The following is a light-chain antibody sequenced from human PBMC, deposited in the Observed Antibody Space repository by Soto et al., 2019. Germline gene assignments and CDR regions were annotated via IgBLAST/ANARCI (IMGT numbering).Light chain of an antibody. CDR3: YSYAGSYTVYV. Sequence: QSALTQPRSVSGSPGQSVTISCTGTSSDVGGYNLVSWYQQHPGKAPKLMIYDVSKRPSGVPDRFSGSKSGNTASLTISGLQAEDEADYYCYSYAGSYTVYVFGTGTKLTVL. CDR2: DVS. CDR1: SSDVGGYNL. J-gene: IGLJ1*01. V-gene: IGLV2-11*01.